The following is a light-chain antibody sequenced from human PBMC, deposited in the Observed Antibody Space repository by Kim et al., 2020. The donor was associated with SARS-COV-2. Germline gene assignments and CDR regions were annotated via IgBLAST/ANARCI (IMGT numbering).Light chain of an antibody. Sequence: ELTQPPSASGTPGQRVTISCSGSSSNIGSNYVYWYQQLPGTSPKLLIYRNNQRPSGVPDRFSGSKFGTSASLAISGLRSEDEADYYCAAWDDSLSGPVFGGGTQLTVL. J-gene: IGLJ2*01. CDR3: AAWDDSLSGPV. CDR1: SSNIGSNY. V-gene: IGLV1-47*01. CDR2: RNN.